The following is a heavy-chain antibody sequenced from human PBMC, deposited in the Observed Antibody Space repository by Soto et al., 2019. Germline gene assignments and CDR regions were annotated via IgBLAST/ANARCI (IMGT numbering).Heavy chain of an antibody. CDR2: INPSGGST. V-gene: IGHV1-46*01. J-gene: IGHJ4*02. Sequence: VQLVQSGAEVKKPGASVKVSCKASGYTFTDYYMHWVRQAPGQGLEWMGMINPSGGSTTYVQKFQGRVTMTRDTSTSTVYMDLSSLRSEDTAVYYCARGSSLALEYWGQGTLVTVSS. CDR1: GYTFTDYY. CDR3: ARGSSLALEY.